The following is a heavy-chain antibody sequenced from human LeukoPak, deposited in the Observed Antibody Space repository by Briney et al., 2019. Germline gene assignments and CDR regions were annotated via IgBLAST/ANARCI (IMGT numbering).Heavy chain of an antibody. CDR1: GFTFSNYG. V-gene: IGHV3-30*18. CDR3: AKDGAEQWLAYYFDY. Sequence: GGSLRLSCAASGFTFSNYGMHWVRQAPGKGLEWVAAISYDGNDKYYADSVKGRLNISRDNSKNTLYVQMNSLRAEDTAVYYCAKDGAEQWLAYYFDYWGQGTLVTVSS. J-gene: IGHJ4*02. CDR2: ISYDGNDK. D-gene: IGHD6-19*01.